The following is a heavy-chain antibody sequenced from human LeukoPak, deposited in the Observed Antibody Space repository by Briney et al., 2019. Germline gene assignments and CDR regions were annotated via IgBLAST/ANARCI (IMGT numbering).Heavy chain of an antibody. J-gene: IGHJ4*02. V-gene: IGHV3-74*01. Sequence: PGRSLRLSCAASGFTFSTYWMHWVRQVPGKGLVWVSRMNGDGSSTTYADSVKGRFTISRDNAKNTLYLQMNSLRAEDTAIYYCAGDIRNYYFDYWGQGTLVTVSS. CDR3: AGDIRNYYFDY. CDR2: MNGDGSST. CDR1: GFTFSTYW.